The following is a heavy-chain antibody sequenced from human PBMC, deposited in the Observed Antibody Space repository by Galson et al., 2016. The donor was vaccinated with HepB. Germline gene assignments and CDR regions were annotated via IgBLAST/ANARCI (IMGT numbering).Heavy chain of an antibody. V-gene: IGHV4-4*02. J-gene: IGHJ4*02. CDR2: IYQTGTA. CDR1: GDSISNNYW. D-gene: IGHD4/OR15-4a*01. CDR3: TRGTLGSVATMAFDY. Sequence: TLSLTCAVSGDSISNNYWWTWVRQFPGQGLEWIGEIYQTGTAHYNPSFTSRATISIDKSKNEISLRLASVTAADTAVYYCTRGTLGSVATMAFDYWGQGTLVTVSS.